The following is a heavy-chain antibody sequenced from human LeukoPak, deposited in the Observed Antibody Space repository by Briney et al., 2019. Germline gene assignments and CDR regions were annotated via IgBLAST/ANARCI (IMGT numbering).Heavy chain of an antibody. Sequence: GGSLRLSCAASGFTFSSYAMSWVRQAPGKGLEWVSAISGSGGSTYYADSVKGRFTISKDNSKNTLFLQINSLRAEDTAVYYCAKDAAKEYDILTGYLGYYFDYWGQGTLSPSPQ. CDR2: ISGSGGST. D-gene: IGHD3-9*01. CDR3: AKDAAKEYDILTGYLGYYFDY. CDR1: GFTFSSYA. J-gene: IGHJ4*02. V-gene: IGHV3-23*01.